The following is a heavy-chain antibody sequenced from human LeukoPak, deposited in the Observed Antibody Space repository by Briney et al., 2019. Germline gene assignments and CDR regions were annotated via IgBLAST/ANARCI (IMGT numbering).Heavy chain of an antibody. CDR2: IFPGGNS. V-gene: IGHV4-4*07. D-gene: IGHD3/OR15-3a*01. J-gene: IGHJ4*02. CDR1: GDSLSSFY. Sequence: PSETLSLTCKVSGDSLSSFYWSWIRQPAGKGLEWIGRIFPGGNSNYNPSLNSRVTVSVDTAKNQFSLRLSSVTAADTAVYFCAREWTGFAEFDYWGQGTLVTVSS. CDR3: AREWTGFAEFDY.